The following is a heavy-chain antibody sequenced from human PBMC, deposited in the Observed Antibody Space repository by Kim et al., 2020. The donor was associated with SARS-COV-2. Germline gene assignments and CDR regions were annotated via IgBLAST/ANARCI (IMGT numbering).Heavy chain of an antibody. V-gene: IGHV3-74*01. CDR3: ARFNVETTLGY. Sequence: ADTVQGRFTNSRDNAKNALYLTMTSLRAEDAAVYYCARFNVETTLGYWGQGTLVTVSS. D-gene: IGHD5-18*01. J-gene: IGHJ4*02.